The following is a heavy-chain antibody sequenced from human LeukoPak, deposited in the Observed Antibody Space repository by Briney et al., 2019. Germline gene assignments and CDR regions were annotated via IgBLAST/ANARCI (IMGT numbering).Heavy chain of an antibody. V-gene: IGHV1-46*03. J-gene: IGHJ5*02. CDR1: GYTFTSYY. CDR2: INPSGGST. Sequence: GASVKVSCKAPGYTFTSYYMHWVRQAPGQGLEWMGIINPSGGSTSYAQKFQGRVTMTRDTSTSTVYMELSSLRSEDTAVYYCASVYCSSTSCYGRGWFDPWGQGTLVTVSS. D-gene: IGHD2-2*01. CDR3: ASVYCSSTSCYGRGWFDP.